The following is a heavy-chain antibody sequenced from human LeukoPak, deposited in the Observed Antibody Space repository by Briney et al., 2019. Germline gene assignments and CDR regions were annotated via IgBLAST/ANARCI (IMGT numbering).Heavy chain of an antibody. V-gene: IGHV3-23*01. J-gene: IGHJ4*02. D-gene: IGHD6-13*01. CDR1: GFTFSSQA. CDR3: AKTLSWYYFDY. Sequence: GGSLRLSCAASGFTFSSQAMSWVRQAPGKGLEWVSAISGSGISTYYADSVKGRFTISRDNSKNTLYLQMNSLRAEDTAVYYCAKTLSWYYFDYWGQGTLVTVSS. CDR2: ISGSGIST.